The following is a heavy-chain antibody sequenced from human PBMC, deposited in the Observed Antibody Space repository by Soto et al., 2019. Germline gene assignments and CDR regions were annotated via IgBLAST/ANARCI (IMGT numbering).Heavy chain of an antibody. V-gene: IGHV4-30-4*01. D-gene: IGHD6-19*01. Sequence: TLSLTCSVSGASIYNGGYFWSWIRQSPGKGLEWIGHIHNSGSPYNNPSLKSRVTISADTSKNQFSLKLTSVTAADTAVYYCARDLGGWPDYWGQGTLVTVSS. J-gene: IGHJ4*02. CDR1: GASIYNGGYF. CDR3: ARDLGGWPDY. CDR2: IHNSGSP.